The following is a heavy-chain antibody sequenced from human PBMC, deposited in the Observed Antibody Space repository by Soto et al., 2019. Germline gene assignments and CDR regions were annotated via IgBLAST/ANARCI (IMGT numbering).Heavy chain of an antibody. Sequence: QVQLQESGPGLVKPSETLSLSCTVSGGSVSSGSYYWSWIRQPPGKGLEGIGYVYNSGSTNYNPSFTSRVTMSVDSSKSQFSLQLSSVTAADTAIYYCARQYCSGGRCFDAFDIWGQGTMVTVSS. J-gene: IGHJ3*02. V-gene: IGHV4-61*01. CDR1: GGSVSSGSYY. CDR2: VYNSGST. CDR3: ARQYCSGGRCFDAFDI. D-gene: IGHD2-15*01.